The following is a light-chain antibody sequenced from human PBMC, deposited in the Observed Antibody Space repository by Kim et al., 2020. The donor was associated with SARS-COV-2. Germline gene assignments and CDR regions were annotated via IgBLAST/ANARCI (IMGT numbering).Light chain of an antibody. CDR2: RAA. CDR1: QDMATS. V-gene: IGKV1-8*01. CDR3: QQYYNYPYST. J-gene: IGKJ1*01. Sequence: SAGDRVTITCRASQDMATSLAWYQHRPGKAPKLLIYRAATLQSGVPSRFSGSGSGTDFALTISCLQSEDFATYYCQQYYNYPYSTFGQGTKVDIK.